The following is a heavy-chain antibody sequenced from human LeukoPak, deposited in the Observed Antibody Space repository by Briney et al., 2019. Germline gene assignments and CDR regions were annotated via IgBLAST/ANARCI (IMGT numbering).Heavy chain of an antibody. D-gene: IGHD3-3*01. J-gene: IGHJ6*03. Sequence: GASVKVSCKASGYTFTSYDINWVRQAPGQGLEWLGWMNPNSGNTGYAQKFQGRVTITRNTSISTAYMELSSLRSEDTAVYYCARGLEGTLSDTIFGVVIIYYYYYMDVWGKGTTVTVSS. V-gene: IGHV1-8*03. CDR1: GYTFTSYD. CDR3: ARGLEGTLSDTIFGVVIIYYYYYMDV. CDR2: MNPNSGNT.